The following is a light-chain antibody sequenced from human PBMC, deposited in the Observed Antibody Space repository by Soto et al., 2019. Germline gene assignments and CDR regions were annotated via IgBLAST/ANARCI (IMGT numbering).Light chain of an antibody. CDR3: QQYNNWTPGT. J-gene: IGKJ1*01. CDR2: GAS. V-gene: IGKV3-15*01. CDR1: QSVSSN. Sequence: EIVMMQSPATLSVSPGERATLSCRASQSVSSNLAWYQQKPGQAPRLLIYGASTRATGLPARFSGSGSGTEFTLTITSLQSEDFSVYYCQQYNNWTPGTFGQGTKVEIK.